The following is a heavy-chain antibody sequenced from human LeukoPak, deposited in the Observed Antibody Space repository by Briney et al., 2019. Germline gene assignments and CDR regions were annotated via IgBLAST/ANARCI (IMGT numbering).Heavy chain of an antibody. D-gene: IGHD1-26*01. J-gene: IGHJ4*02. CDR2: INPNSGGT. CDR3: ARDSGSYYSCYFDY. V-gene: IGHV1-2*06. Sequence: GASVKVSCRASGYTFTGYYMHWVRQAPGQGLEWMGRINPNSGGTNYAQKFQGRVTMTRDTSISTAYMELSRLRSDDTAVYYCARDSGSYYSCYFDYWGQGTLVTVSS. CDR1: GYTFTGYY.